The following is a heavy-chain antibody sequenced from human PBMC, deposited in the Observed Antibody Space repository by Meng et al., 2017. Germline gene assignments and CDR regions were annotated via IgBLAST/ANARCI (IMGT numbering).Heavy chain of an antibody. CDR2: INPNSGGT. D-gene: IGHD6-19*01. V-gene: IGHV1-2*02. CDR1: GYTFTGYY. CDR3: ARVVAVAGTVDY. Sequence: ASVKVSCKASGYTFTGYYMHWVRQAPGQGLEWMGWINPNSGGTNYAQKFQGRVTMTRDTSISTAYMELSRLRSDDTAVYYYARVVAVAGTVDYWGQGTLVTVSS. J-gene: IGHJ4*02.